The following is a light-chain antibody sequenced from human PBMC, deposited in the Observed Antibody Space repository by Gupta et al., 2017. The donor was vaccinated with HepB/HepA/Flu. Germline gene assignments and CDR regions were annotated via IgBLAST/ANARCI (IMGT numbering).Light chain of an antibody. Sequence: MSLSPVTLSVSPGERATLSCRASQSVSSNLAWYQQKPGQAPSLLIYGASTRATGIPARVSGSGSATEFTLTISSLQSEDFAIYYCQQYNNWPRTFGGGTKVEIK. J-gene: IGKJ4*01. CDR2: GAS. CDR3: QQYNNWPRT. CDR1: QSVSSN. V-gene: IGKV3-15*01.